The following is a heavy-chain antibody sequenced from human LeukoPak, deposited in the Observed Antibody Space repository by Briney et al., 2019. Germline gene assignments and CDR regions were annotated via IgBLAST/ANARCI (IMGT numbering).Heavy chain of an antibody. CDR2: LNPSDGTT. Sequence: ASVNVSCKASGYTFTKSDYMHWVRQAPARGIEWMGILNPSDGTTFYAQKFQGRVTMTRDTSTNTVYMELSSLRSEDTAVFYCARGPTDMDFDYWGQGSLVTVSS. J-gene: IGHJ4*02. CDR1: GYTFTKSDY. CDR3: ARGPTDMDFDY. V-gene: IGHV1-46*01.